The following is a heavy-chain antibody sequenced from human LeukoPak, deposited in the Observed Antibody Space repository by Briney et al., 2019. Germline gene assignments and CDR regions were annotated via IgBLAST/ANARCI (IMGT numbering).Heavy chain of an antibody. Sequence: GGALQISCKGSGYSFTSYWIGWVRPVPGKGLEWMGIIYPGDSDTRYSPSFQGQVTISADKSISTAYLQWSSLKASDTAMYYCARGQQLWFDYWGQGTLVTVSS. V-gene: IGHV5-51*01. CDR3: ARGQQLWFDY. CDR1: GYSFTSYW. J-gene: IGHJ4*02. D-gene: IGHD5-18*01. CDR2: IYPGDSDT.